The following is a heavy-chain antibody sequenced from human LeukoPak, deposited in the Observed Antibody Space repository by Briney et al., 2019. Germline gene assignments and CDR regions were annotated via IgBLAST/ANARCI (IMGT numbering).Heavy chain of an antibody. Sequence: PGGSLRLSCAASGFTFSTYTMNWVRQAPGKGLEWVSSISGSTKYIYYADSLKGRFTISRDNAKNSLYLEMNSLRAEDTAVYYYARDRASSWPFDYWGQGTLVTVSS. CDR2: ISGSTKYI. J-gene: IGHJ4*02. CDR3: ARDRASSWPFDY. D-gene: IGHD6-13*01. CDR1: GFTFSTYT. V-gene: IGHV3-21*01.